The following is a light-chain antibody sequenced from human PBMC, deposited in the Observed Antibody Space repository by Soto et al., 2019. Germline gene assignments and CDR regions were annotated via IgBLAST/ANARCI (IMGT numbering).Light chain of an antibody. CDR3: QQFNSYPLLT. Sequence: AIQLTQSPSSLSASVGDRVTITCRASQGISSALAWYQQKPGKAPKLLIYDASSLESGVPSRFSGSGSGTDFTLTISSLQPEDFATYYCQQFNSYPLLTFCQGTRLEIK. J-gene: IGKJ5*01. V-gene: IGKV1-13*02. CDR1: QGISSA. CDR2: DAS.